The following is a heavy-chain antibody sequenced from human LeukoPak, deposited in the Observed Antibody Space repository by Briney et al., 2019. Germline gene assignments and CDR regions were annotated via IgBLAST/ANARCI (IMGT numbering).Heavy chain of an antibody. D-gene: IGHD5-18*01. CDR1: GGTFGSYA. CDR3: ARGSIVDTAMVSYFDY. V-gene: IGHV1-69*05. CDR2: IIPIPGTA. Sequence: SVKVSCKASGGTFGSYAISWVRQAPGQGLEWMGGIIPIPGTANYAQKFQGRVTITTDESTSTAYMELSSLRSEDTAVYYCARGSIVDTAMVSYFDYWGQGTLVTVSS. J-gene: IGHJ4*02.